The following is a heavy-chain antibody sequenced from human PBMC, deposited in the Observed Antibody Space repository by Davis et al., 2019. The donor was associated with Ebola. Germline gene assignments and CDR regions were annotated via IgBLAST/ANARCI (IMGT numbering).Heavy chain of an antibody. V-gene: IGHV4-59*08. CDR2: ISYSGT. CDR1: AGSISPYY. D-gene: IGHD3-3*01. CDR3: ARGSHYDFWSGRNYYYAMDV. J-gene: IGHJ6*02. Sequence: MPSETLSLTCTVSAGSISPYYLRWILQPTGKGLKWIGYISYSGTDLSTSLNSRVSISVDTSKNPFSLMVRSVTASDTAVYYCARGSHYDFWSGRNYYYAMDVWGQGTTVTVSS.